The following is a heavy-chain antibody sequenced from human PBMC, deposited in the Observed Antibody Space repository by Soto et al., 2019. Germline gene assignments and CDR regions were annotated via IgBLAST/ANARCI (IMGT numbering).Heavy chain of an antibody. CDR1: GFTFTRYS. CDR3: ARESEDLTSNFDY. J-gene: IGHJ4*02. CDR2: ISSTTNYI. V-gene: IGHV3-21*06. Sequence: PGGSLRLSCAASGFTFTRYSMNWVRQAPGKGLEWVSSISSTTNYIYYGDSMEGRFTISRGNAKNSLYLEMNSLRAEDTAVYYCARESEDLTSNFDYWGQGTLVTVSS.